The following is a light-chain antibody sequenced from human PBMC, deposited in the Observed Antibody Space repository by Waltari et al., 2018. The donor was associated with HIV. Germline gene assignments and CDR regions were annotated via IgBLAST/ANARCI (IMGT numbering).Light chain of an antibody. J-gene: IGLJ3*02. V-gene: IGLV1-44*01. CDR2: SNN. CDR3: TTWDDSLNVLV. Sequence: QSVLTQPPSASGTPGQTVTISCSGSRSNIGSNTVTWYQHLPGTAPKLLIYSNNVRPSGVPDRFSGFKSGTSASLAISGLQSQDEADYYCTTWDDSLNVLVFGGGTEVTVL. CDR1: RSNIGSNT.